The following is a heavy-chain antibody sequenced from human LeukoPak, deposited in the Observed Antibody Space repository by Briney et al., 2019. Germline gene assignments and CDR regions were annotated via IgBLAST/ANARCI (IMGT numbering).Heavy chain of an antibody. CDR1: GLSFSSFA. D-gene: IGHD2-2*03. CDR2: MKGTGET. J-gene: IGHJ4*02. Sequence: GGSLRLSCGASGLSFSSFAMSWVRQAPARGLQWLSSMKGTGETFYADSVRGRFTLSRDDSRSTVYLQLNNLRVEDTAVYYCARANWISSADAVRWGQGTVVTVSS. CDR3: ARANWISSADAVR. V-gene: IGHV3-23*01.